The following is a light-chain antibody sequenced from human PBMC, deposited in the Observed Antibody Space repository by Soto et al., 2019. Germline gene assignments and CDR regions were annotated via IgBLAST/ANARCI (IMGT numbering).Light chain of an antibody. CDR1: QGISSF. CDR2: SAS. Sequence: QMTQSPSSLSASFGDRVTITCRASQGISSFLAWYQQIPGKVPKLLIYSASTLQSGVPSRFSGSGSGTDFTLTISSLQPEDVAIYYCQKYNSGPLTFGGGTKVDIK. CDR3: QKYNSGPLT. J-gene: IGKJ4*01. V-gene: IGKV1-27*01.